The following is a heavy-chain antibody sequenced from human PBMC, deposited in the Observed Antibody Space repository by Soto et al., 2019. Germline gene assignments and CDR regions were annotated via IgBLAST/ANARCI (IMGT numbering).Heavy chain of an antibody. J-gene: IGHJ4*02. V-gene: IGHV5-51*01. D-gene: IGHD6-19*01. CDR3: ARPFPVAKDY. CDR2: IYPGDHET. CDR1: GYXCSNFL. Sequence: EXLKSCCQCSGYXCSNFLIGWVRQLPGKGLEWMGSIYPGDHETRYSPSFHGKVTISAYKSINTASLQWNSIEDSDTAMYYCARPFPVAKDYWGQGTLVTVS.